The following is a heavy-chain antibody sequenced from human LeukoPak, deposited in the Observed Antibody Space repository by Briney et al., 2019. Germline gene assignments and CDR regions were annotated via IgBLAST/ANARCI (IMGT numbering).Heavy chain of an antibody. Sequence: GGSLRLSCAASGFTFSRYWMSWVRQVPGKGLEWVANIKQDGSEKYYVDSVKGRFTISRDNAKNSLYLQMNSLRAEDTAVYYCARDGWSPDYWGQGTLVTVSS. CDR2: IKQDGSEK. J-gene: IGHJ4*02. CDR3: ARDGWSPDY. CDR1: GFTFSRYW. V-gene: IGHV3-7*01.